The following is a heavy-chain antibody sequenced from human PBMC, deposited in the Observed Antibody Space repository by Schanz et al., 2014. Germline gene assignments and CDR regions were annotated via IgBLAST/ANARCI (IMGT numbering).Heavy chain of an antibody. CDR2: INSDGSTT. CDR3: ARGGADSAMAHEY. Sequence: VQLVESGGGVVQPGRSLRLSCAASGFSFSTYAMHWVRQAPGKGLEWVSRINSDGSTTIYADSVKGRFTISRDNAKNTLYLQMNRLRVEDTAVYYCARGGADSAMAHEYWGRGTLVTVSS. CDR1: GFSFSTYA. V-gene: IGHV3-74*02. J-gene: IGHJ4*02. D-gene: IGHD5-18*01.